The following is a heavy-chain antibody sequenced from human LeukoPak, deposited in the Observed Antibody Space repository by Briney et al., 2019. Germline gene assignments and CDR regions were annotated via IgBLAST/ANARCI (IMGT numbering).Heavy chain of an antibody. CDR3: ARGATAGSSWYLNS. CDR1: GFTFSSYA. J-gene: IGHJ4*02. D-gene: IGHD6-13*01. CDR2: ISGSGGST. V-gene: IGHV3-23*01. Sequence: GGSLRLSCAASGFTFSSYAMSWVRQAPGKGLEWVSAISGSGGSTYYADSVKGRFTISRDNSKKTVWLQMNSLRAEDTAVYYCARGATAGSSWYLNSWGQGTLVTVSS.